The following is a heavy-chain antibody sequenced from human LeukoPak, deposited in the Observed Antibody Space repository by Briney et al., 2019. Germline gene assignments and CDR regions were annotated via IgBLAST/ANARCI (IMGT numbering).Heavy chain of an antibody. CDR3: ARGGDFEIDQ. J-gene: IGHJ4*02. Sequence: SETLSLTCSVSGVSIRTYYWNWMRQPPGKGPEWIGYIYRGSTHYYPSFESRVTISVDTSKKEFSLKLTSVTAADTAVYYCARGGDFEIDQWGQGILVTVSS. D-gene: IGHD3-16*01. CDR2: IYRGST. V-gene: IGHV4-59*01. CDR1: GVSIRTYY.